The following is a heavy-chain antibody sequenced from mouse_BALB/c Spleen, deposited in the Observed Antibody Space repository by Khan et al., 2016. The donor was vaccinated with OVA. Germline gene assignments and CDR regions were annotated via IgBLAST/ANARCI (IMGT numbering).Heavy chain of an antibody. J-gene: IGHJ4*01. D-gene: IGHD1-2*01. CDR3: TRTEIHYYGSYAMDY. CDR1: GFNIKDTY. V-gene: IGHV14-3*02. Sequence: VQLKESGAELVKPGASVKLSCTASGFNIKDTYIHWVKQRPEQGLEWIGRIDPEFGNTKYDPKFQDKATIIADTSSITVYLHLSSLTSEDTAVYFCTRTEIHYYGSYAMDYWGQGISVTVSS. CDR2: IDPEFGNT.